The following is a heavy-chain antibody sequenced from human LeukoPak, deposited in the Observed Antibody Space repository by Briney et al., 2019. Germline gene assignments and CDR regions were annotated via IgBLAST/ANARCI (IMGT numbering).Heavy chain of an antibody. CDR3: ARHSRPGYGDYENAFDI. J-gene: IGHJ3*02. CDR1: GGSFSGFY. V-gene: IGHV4-34*01. D-gene: IGHD5-12*01. CDR2: INHSGST. Sequence: SQTLSLTCAVYGGSFSGFYWTWIRQPPGKGLEWIGEINHSGSTNYNPSLKSRVTMSVDTSKNQLSLKVNSVTAADTAVYYCARHSRPGYGDYENAFDIWGQGTMVTVSS.